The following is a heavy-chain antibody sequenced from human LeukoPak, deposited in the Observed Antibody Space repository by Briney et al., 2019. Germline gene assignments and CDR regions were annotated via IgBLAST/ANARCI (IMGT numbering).Heavy chain of an antibody. CDR2: ISSGSSYI. Sequence: GGSLRLSCAASGFSFSSYSMNWVRRAPGKGLERVSIISSGSSYIFYADSVKGRFTISRDNAKNSLYLQMDSLRAEDTAVYSCARGGSGRTQDDTYDIWGQGTKVTVSS. CDR3: ARGGSGRTQDDTYDI. CDR1: GFSFSSYS. D-gene: IGHD3-10*01. V-gene: IGHV3-21*01. J-gene: IGHJ3*02.